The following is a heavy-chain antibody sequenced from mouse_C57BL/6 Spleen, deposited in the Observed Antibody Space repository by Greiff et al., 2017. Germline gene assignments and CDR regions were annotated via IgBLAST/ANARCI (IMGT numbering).Heavy chain of an antibody. CDR3: ARRGVYYYGSGYAWVAY. D-gene: IGHD1-1*01. CDR2: INPNYGTT. CDR1: GYSFTDYN. Sequence: EVQLQQSGPELVKPGASVKISCKASGYSFTDYNMNWVKQSNGKSLEWIGVINPNYGTTSYNQKFKGKATVTVDQSYSTAYMQLNSPTSEDSAVYYCARRGVYYYGSGYAWVAYWGQGTLVTVSA. V-gene: IGHV1-39*01. J-gene: IGHJ3*01.